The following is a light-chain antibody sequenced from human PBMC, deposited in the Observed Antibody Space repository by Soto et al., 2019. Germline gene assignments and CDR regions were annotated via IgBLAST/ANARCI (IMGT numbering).Light chain of an antibody. J-gene: IGKJ1*01. Sequence: EILLTQSPSTLSASPGERATMSCRASQSVSSIYFAWYQQKRGQAPRLLIYGVSSMASGVPERFSGSGSGTDFTLTISSLQPEDSAVYYCVQYGSYPRTFGQGTKVDIK. CDR3: VQYGSYPRT. CDR1: QSVSSIY. CDR2: GVS. V-gene: IGKV3-20*01.